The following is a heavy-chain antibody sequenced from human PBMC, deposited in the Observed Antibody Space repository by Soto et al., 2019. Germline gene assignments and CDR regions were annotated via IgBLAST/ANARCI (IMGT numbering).Heavy chain of an antibody. CDR3: ARTAYYYDSSGYYFDC. CDR2: IWYDGRNT. V-gene: IGHV3-33*01. CDR1: GFTFSSYG. J-gene: IGHJ4*02. D-gene: IGHD3-22*01. Sequence: QVQLVESGGGVVQPGRSLRLSCAASGFTFSSYGMHWVRQAPGKGLEWVAVIWYDGRNTYYADSVKGRFTISRDNSKITMYLQMNSLRAEDTAVYYWARTAYYYDSSGYYFDCWGQGTLVTVSS.